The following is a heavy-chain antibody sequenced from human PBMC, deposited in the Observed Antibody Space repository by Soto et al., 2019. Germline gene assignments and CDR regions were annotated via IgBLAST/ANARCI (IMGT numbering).Heavy chain of an antibody. V-gene: IGHV4-31*03. CDR3: ARGDSSSSREYFQH. CDR1: GGSISSGGYY. CDR2: IYYSGST. Sequence: PSETLSLTCTVSGGSISSGGYYWSWIRQHPGKGLEWIGYIYYSGSTYYNPSLKSRVTISVDTSKNQFSLKLSSVTAADTAVYYCARGDSSSSREYFQHWGQGTLVTVSS. D-gene: IGHD6-6*01. J-gene: IGHJ1*01.